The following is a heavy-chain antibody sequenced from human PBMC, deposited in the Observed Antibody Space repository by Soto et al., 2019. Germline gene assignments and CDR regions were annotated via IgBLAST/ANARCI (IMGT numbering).Heavy chain of an antibody. D-gene: IGHD2-15*01. CDR3: AREDIECRGGRCYGVPRGV. V-gene: IGHV3-66*01. J-gene: IGHJ6*03. Sequence: EVRLVESGGDLVQPGGSLRLSCAVSGFSVSSKYMSWVRQAPGKGLEWVSVIYNDGAGDGKYYADSVKGRFTISRDKSENTLFLQLNILRAEDTAVYYCAREDIECRGGRCYGVPRGVWGKGPTVPV. CDR1: GFSVSSKY. CDR2: IYNDGAGDGK.